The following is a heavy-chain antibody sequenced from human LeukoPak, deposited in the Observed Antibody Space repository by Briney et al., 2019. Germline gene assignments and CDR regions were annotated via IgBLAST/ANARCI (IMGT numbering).Heavy chain of an antibody. CDR1: GFTFSSYG. J-gene: IGHJ6*04. CDR2: ISYDGSNK. V-gene: IGHV3-30*18. Sequence: GGSLRLSCAASGFTFSSYGMHWVRQAPGKGLEWVAVISYDGSNKYYADSVKGRFTISRDNSKNTLYLQMNSLRAEDTAVYYCAKEGRVGGFTYYYSGRAVGGKGPTSTV. D-gene: IGHD3-16*01. CDR3: AKEGRVGGFTYYYSGRAV.